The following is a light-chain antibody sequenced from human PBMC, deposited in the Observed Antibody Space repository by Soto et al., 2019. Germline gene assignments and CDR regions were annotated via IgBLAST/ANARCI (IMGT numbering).Light chain of an antibody. CDR3: QQYGSWT. J-gene: IGKJ1*01. CDR2: GAS. CDR1: QSVRTNF. V-gene: IGKV3-20*01. Sequence: ENVLTQSPGTLSLSPGERATLSCKASQSVRTNFLAWYQQKPGQAPRLLIYGASIRATGIPDRFSGSGSGTDFTLTIIRLDPEAFAVYYCQQYGSWTFGQGTKVEF.